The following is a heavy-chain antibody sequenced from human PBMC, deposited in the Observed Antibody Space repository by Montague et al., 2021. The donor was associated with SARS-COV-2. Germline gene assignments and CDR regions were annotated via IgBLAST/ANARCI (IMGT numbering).Heavy chain of an antibody. CDR1: GFTFSSYA. J-gene: IGHJ4*02. CDR3: ARDGSSSWFVYFDY. D-gene: IGHD6-13*01. V-gene: IGHV3-30-3*01. Sequence: SLRLSCAASGFTFSSYAMHWVRQAPGKGLEWVTFISYDGSNKYYADSVKGRFTISRDNSKNTLYLQMSSLRAEGTAVYYCARDGSSSWFVYFDYWGQGTLVTVSS. CDR2: ISYDGSNK.